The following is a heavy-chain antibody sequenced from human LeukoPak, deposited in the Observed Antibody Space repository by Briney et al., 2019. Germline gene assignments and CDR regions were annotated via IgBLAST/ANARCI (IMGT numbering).Heavy chain of an antibody. CDR3: ARTIEEYCSGGSCYHYYFDY. J-gene: IGHJ4*02. V-gene: IGHV3-21*01. CDR2: ISSSSYI. CDR1: GFTFSSYS. Sequence: GGSLSLSCAASGFTFSSYSMNWVRQAPWKGLEWVSSISSSSYIYYADSVKGRFTISRDNAKNSLYLQMNSLRAEDTAVYYCARTIEEYCSGGSCYHYYFDYWGQGTLVTVSS. D-gene: IGHD2-15*01.